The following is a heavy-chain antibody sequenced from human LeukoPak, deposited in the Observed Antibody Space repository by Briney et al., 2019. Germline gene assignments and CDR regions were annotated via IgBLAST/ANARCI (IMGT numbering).Heavy chain of an antibody. J-gene: IGHJ4*02. V-gene: IGHV3-9*01. D-gene: IGHD3-10*01. CDR1: GFTFSSYA. CDR2: ISWNSGSI. CDR3: AKDTLSGLLWFGELLYGSYFDY. Sequence: PGGSLRLSCAASGFTFSSYAMSWVRQAPGKGLEWVSGISWNSGSIGYADSVKGRFTISRDNAKNSLYLQMNSLRAEDTALYYCAKDTLSGLLWFGELLYGSYFDYWGQGTLVTVSS.